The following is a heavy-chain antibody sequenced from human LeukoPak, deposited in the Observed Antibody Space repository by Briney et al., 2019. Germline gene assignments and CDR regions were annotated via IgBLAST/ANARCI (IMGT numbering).Heavy chain of an antibody. CDR2: IYYSGST. CDR1: GGSISSYY. CDR3: ARVRGSGWYIDYYYGMDV. D-gene: IGHD6-19*01. J-gene: IGHJ6*02. V-gene: IGHV4-59*01. Sequence: PSGTLSLTCTVSGGSISSYYWSWIRQPPGKGLEWIGYIYYSGSTNYNPSLKSRVTISVDASKNQFSLKLSSVTAADTAVYYCARVRGSGWYIDYYYGMDVWGQGTTVTVSS.